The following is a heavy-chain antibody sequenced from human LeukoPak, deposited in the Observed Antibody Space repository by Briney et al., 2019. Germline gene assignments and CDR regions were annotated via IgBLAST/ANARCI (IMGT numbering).Heavy chain of an antibody. V-gene: IGHV3-7*01. D-gene: IGHD3-3*01. J-gene: IGHJ6*03. Sequence: GGSLRLSCAASGFTFSSYWMSWVRQAPGKGLEWVANIKQDGSEKYYVDSVKGRFTISRDNAKNSLYPQMNTLRAEDTAVYYCAKDLFTEWLPMDVWGKGTTVTVSS. CDR3: AKDLFTEWLPMDV. CDR2: IKQDGSEK. CDR1: GFTFSSYW.